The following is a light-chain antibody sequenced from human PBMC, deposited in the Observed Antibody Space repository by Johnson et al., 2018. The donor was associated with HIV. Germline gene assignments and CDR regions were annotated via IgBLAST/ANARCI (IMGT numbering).Light chain of an antibody. CDR1: SSDIGNNY. CDR3: GTWDSSPGAGHI. CDR2: DDN. J-gene: IGLJ1*01. Sequence: QSVLTQPPSVSAAPGQKVTISCSGSSSDIGNNYVSWYQHLPGTAPKLLIYDDNKRPSGIPDRFSGSKSGTSATLGITGLQTGDEADYYCGTWDSSPGAGHIFGTGIKVTVL. V-gene: IGLV1-51*01.